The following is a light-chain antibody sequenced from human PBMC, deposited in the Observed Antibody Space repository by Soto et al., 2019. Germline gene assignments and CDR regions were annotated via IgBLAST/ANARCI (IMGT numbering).Light chain of an antibody. Sequence: DIQMTQSPSTLSASVGDRVTITCRASQSISSWLAWYQHKPGKALKLLIYKASNLESGVPSRFSGSGSGTEFTLTISSLQPDDFATYYCQQYDSFPLTFGGGTKVEIK. J-gene: IGKJ4*01. CDR2: KAS. V-gene: IGKV1-5*03. CDR3: QQYDSFPLT. CDR1: QSISSW.